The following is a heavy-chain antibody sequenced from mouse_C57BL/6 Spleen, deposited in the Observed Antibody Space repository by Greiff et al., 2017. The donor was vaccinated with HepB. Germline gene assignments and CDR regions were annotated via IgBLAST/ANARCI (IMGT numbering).Heavy chain of an antibody. CDR1: GFTFSSYA. D-gene: IGHD2-2*01. V-gene: IGHV5-4*01. J-gene: IGHJ2*01. Sequence: DVQLVESGGGLVKPGGSLKLSCAASGFTFSSYAMSWVRQTPEKRLEWVATISDGGSYTYYPDNVKGRFTISRDNAKNNLYLQMSHLKSEDTAMYYCARDDGYGYADYFDYWGQGTTLTVSS. CDR2: ISDGGSYT. CDR3: ARDDGYGYADYFDY.